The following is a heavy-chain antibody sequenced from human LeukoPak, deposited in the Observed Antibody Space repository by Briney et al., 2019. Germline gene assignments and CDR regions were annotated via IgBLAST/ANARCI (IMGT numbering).Heavy chain of an antibody. D-gene: IGHD2-8*02. Sequence: PSETLSLTCTVSGVSISGYYWSWIRQPAGKGLEWIGYVYYSGSTNYNPSLKSRVTISVDTSKNQFSLKLSSVTAADTAVYYCARAGGVVFDAFDIWGQGTMVTVSS. CDR3: ARAGGVVFDAFDI. CDR1: GVSISGYY. CDR2: VYYSGST. J-gene: IGHJ3*02. V-gene: IGHV4-59*01.